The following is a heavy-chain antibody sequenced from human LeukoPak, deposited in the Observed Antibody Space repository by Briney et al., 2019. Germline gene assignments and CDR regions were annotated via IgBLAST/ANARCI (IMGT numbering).Heavy chain of an antibody. CDR1: GGSISSYY. V-gene: IGHV4-59*01. D-gene: IGHD5-18*01. J-gene: IGHJ4*02. CDR2: IYYSGTT. Sequence: PSETLSLTCTFSGGSISSYYWSWIRQPPGKGLEWIGYIYYSGTTNYNPSLKSRVTISVDTSKNQFSLKLSSVTAADTAVYYCAREGYSYGSPFDYWGQGTLVTVSS. CDR3: AREGYSYGSPFDY.